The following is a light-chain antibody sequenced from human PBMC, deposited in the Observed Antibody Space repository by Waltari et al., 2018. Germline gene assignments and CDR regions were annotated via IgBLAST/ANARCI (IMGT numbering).Light chain of an antibody. V-gene: IGLV2-8*01. CDR3: SSYAGRNTL. Sequence: QSALTQPPSASGAPGQSVTIPCTATSSDVGGYNYVSWYQQPPGEAPNLLIYEVSKRPSGVPNRFSGSKSGNTASLTVSGLQAEDEGDYYCSSYAGRNTLFGGGTKLTVL. J-gene: IGLJ2*01. CDR1: SSDVGGYNY. CDR2: EVS.